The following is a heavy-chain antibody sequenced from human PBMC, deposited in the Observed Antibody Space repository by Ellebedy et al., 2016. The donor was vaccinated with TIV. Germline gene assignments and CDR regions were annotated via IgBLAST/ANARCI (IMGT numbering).Heavy chain of an antibody. J-gene: IGHJ5*02. CDR3: TRAMAAAGGAWFDP. CDR2: ISSSSAYI. D-gene: IGHD6-25*01. V-gene: IGHV3-21*01. Sequence: GESLKISCAASGFSFRSYSMNWVRQAPGKGLEWVSYISSSSAYIYYADSVKGRFTISRDNAENTLYLQMTSLRVDDTAVYFCTRAMAAAGGAWFDPWGQGSLVTVSS. CDR1: GFSFRSYS.